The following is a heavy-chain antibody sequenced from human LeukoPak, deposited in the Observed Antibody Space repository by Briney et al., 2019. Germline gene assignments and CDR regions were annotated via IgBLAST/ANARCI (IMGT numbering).Heavy chain of an antibody. CDR3: ARDTSSSWSYYYYYYMDV. D-gene: IGHD6-13*01. Sequence: ASVKVSCKASGYTFTGYYMHWARQAPGQGLEWMGRINPNSGGTNYAQKFQGRVTMTRDTSVSTAYMELSRLRSDDTAVYYCARDTSSSWSYYYYYYMDVWGKGTTVTVSS. J-gene: IGHJ6*03. CDR1: GYTFTGYY. V-gene: IGHV1-2*06. CDR2: INPNSGGT.